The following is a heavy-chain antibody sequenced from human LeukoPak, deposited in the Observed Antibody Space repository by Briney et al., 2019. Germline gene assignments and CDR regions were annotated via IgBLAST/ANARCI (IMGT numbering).Heavy chain of an antibody. J-gene: IGHJ3*02. Sequence: GGSLRLSCAASGFTFSAYAMAWVRQAPGKGLEWVSTISGSGGTTYSADSVKGRFTISRDNSKNILYLQVNSLRAGDAAVYYCAKDYYYDSSGYYYGDAFDIWGQGTMVTVSS. CDR3: AKDYYYDSSGYYYGDAFDI. CDR2: ISGSGGTT. CDR1: GFTFSAYA. D-gene: IGHD3-22*01. V-gene: IGHV3-23*01.